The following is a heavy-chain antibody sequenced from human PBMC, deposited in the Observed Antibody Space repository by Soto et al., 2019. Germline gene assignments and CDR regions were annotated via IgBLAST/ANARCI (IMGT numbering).Heavy chain of an antibody. D-gene: IGHD3-22*01. J-gene: IGHJ6*02. CDR2: IIPIFGTA. CDR1: GGTFSSYA. Sequence: SVKVSCKASGGTFSSYAISWVRQAPGQGLEWMGGIIPIFGTANYAQKFQGRVTITADESTGTAYMELSSLRSEDTAVYYCASVESSGYYTHYYYGFDVWGQGTTVTVSS. V-gene: IGHV1-69*13. CDR3: ASVESSGYYTHYYYGFDV.